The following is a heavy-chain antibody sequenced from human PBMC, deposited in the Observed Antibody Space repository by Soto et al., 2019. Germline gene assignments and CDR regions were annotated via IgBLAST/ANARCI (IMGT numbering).Heavy chain of an antibody. V-gene: IGHV4-30-2*01. D-gene: IGHD5-12*01. Sequence: SETLSLTCAVSGGSISSVGYPWSWIRQPPGKGLEWIGYIYHSGSTYYNPSLKSRVTISVDRSKNQFSLKLSSVTAADTAVYYCASYSGYWRTFDYWGQGTLVTVSS. CDR2: IYHSGST. CDR1: GGSISSVGYP. CDR3: ASYSGYWRTFDY. J-gene: IGHJ4*02.